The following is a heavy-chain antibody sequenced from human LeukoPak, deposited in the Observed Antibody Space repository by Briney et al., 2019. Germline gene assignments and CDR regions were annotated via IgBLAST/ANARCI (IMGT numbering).Heavy chain of an antibody. CDR1: GGSISRSSYY. CDR2: INHSGST. V-gene: IGHV4-39*07. Sequence: PSETLSLTCTVSGGSISRSSYYWGWIRQPPGKGLEWIGEINHSGSTNYNPSLKSRVTISVDTSKNQFSLKLSSVTAADTAVYYCARGLGARDYWGQGTLVTVSS. J-gene: IGHJ4*02. CDR3: ARGLGARDY. D-gene: IGHD1-26*01.